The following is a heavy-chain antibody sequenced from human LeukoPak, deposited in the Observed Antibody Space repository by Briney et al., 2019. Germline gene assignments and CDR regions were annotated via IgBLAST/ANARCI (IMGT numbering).Heavy chain of an antibody. D-gene: IGHD3-22*01. V-gene: IGHV3-64*01. CDR1: GFTFSSYV. CDR2: ISSNGGST. Sequence: GGSLTLSCAASGFTFSSYVMYWVRQAPGKGLEYVSSISSNGGSTYYANSVKGRFTISRDNSKNTLYLQIGSLRAEDMAVYYCARGGQSKYDSSGYLNYFDYWGQGTLV. CDR3: ARGGQSKYDSSGYLNYFDY. J-gene: IGHJ4*02.